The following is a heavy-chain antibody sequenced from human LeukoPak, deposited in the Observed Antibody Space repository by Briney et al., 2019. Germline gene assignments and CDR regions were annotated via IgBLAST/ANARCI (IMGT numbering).Heavy chain of an antibody. Sequence: SETLSLTCNVSGGSISSDNYYWSWIRQPAGEGLEWIGRVYASGTTNYNPSLRSRVSLSVDTSKNQFSLKLSSVTAADTAVYYCARVRMATIDYWGQGTLVTVSS. D-gene: IGHD5-24*01. J-gene: IGHJ4*02. CDR3: ARVRMATIDY. V-gene: IGHV4-61*02. CDR1: GGSISSDNYY. CDR2: VYASGTT.